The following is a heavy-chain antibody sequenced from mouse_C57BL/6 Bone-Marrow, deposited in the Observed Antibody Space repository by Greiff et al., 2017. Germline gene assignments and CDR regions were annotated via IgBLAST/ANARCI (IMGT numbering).Heavy chain of an antibody. J-gene: IGHJ3*01. Sequence: QVQLKQPGAELVRPGSSVKLSCKASGYTFTSYWMDWVKQRPGQGLEWIGNIYPSDSETHYNQKFKDKATLTVDKSSSTAYMQLSSLTSEDSAVYYCARLWDSSGYGAYWGQGTLVTVSA. D-gene: IGHD3-2*02. V-gene: IGHV1-61*01. CDR3: ARLWDSSGYGAY. CDR1: GYTFTSYW. CDR2: IYPSDSET.